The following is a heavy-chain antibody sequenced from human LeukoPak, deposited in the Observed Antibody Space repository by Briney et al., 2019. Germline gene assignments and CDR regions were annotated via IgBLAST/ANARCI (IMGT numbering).Heavy chain of an antibody. J-gene: IGHJ6*03. CDR3: ARDGATFSGYDWYYYMDV. CDR2: IKQDGSEK. V-gene: IGHV3-7*01. CDR1: GFTFSNYW. D-gene: IGHD5-12*01. Sequence: GGSLRLSCAASGFTFSNYWMSWVRQAPGKGLEWVTNIKQDGSEKYYVDSVKGRFTISRDNAKNSLYLQMNSLRAEDTAVYYCARDGATFSGYDWYYYMDVWGKGTTVTVSS.